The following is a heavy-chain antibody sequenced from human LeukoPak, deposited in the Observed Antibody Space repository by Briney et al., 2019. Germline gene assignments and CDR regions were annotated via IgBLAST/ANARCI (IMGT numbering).Heavy chain of an antibody. Sequence: SETLSLTCTVSGGSISSYYWGWIRQPPGKGLEWIGSIYYSGSTYYNPSLKSRVTISVDTSKNQFSLKLSSVTAADTAVYYCARQRDGYIHRRIDYWGQGTLVTVSS. CDR1: GGSISSYY. V-gene: IGHV4-39*01. D-gene: IGHD5-24*01. J-gene: IGHJ4*02. CDR3: ARQRDGYIHRRIDY. CDR2: IYYSGST.